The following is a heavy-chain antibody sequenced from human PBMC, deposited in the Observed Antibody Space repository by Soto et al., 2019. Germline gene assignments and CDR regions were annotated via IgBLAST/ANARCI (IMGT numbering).Heavy chain of an antibody. CDR1: GFTYNTSW. CDR2: TEPDGRQN. Sequence: EAQLVESGGGSVQPGGSLRLSCVAFGFTYNTSWMNWVRQAPGKGLEWVASTEPDGRQNYYLDSVKGRFTISRDNAKSSLYLQLDSLRVEDTAVYYCAREVRGTPSTGTGPWGQGTLVTVSS. V-gene: IGHV3-7*01. J-gene: IGHJ5*02. D-gene: IGHD1-1*01. CDR3: AREVRGTPSTGTGP.